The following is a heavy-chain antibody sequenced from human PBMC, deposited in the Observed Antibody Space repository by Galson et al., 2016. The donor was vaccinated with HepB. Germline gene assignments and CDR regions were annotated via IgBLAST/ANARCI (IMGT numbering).Heavy chain of an antibody. CDR2: INPNSGGT. CDR1: GYTFTGYY. Sequence: SVQVSCKASGYTFTGYYMHWVRQAPGQALEWMGWINPNSGGTTYAQKFQGRVSMTRDTSISTAYMELSRLRSDDTAVYYCARDYGDNSFYGMDVWGRGTTVTVSS. D-gene: IGHD4-17*01. CDR3: ARDYGDNSFYGMDV. V-gene: IGHV1-2*02. J-gene: IGHJ6*02.